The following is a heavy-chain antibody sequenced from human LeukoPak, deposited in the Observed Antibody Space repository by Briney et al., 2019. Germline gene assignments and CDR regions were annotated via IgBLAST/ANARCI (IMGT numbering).Heavy chain of an antibody. Sequence: SETLSLTCTVSGDSITNNACYWGWIRQTPGGELGWIGSIFHRGNTFYDPSLKSRVTISVDTSKNQFSLKVDSVTAADTAVYYCARYLVAGHYFDYWGQGALVPVST. CDR2: IFHRGNT. D-gene: IGHD6-19*01. CDR3: ARYLVAGHYFDY. CDR1: GDSITNNACY. J-gene: IGHJ4*02. V-gene: IGHV4-39*01.